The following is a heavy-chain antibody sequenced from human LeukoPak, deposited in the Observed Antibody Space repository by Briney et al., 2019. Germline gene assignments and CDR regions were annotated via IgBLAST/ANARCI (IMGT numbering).Heavy chain of an antibody. CDR3: ARAPGSDPYYYYYVDV. CDR2: IYSGGST. CDR1: GFTVSSNY. Sequence: PAGGSLRLSCAASGFTVSSNYMSWVRQAPGKGLEWVSVIYSGGSTYYADSVKGRFTISRDNSKNTLYLQMNSLRAEDTAVYYCARAPGSDPYYYYYVDVWGKGTTVTVSS. V-gene: IGHV3-53*01. J-gene: IGHJ6*03.